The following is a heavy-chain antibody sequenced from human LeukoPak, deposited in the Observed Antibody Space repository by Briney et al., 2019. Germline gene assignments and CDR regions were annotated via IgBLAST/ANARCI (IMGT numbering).Heavy chain of an antibody. J-gene: IGHJ5*02. V-gene: IGHV1-18*01. CDR1: GYAFTSYG. Sequence: ASVKDSCKASGYAFTSYGISWVRQAPGQGLEWMGWISPYHGDTQYAQKFQGRVTMTTDTSTTTAYMELLSLRSDDTAMYYCARVGYCTSVTCYTSGWFDPWGQGALVTVSS. CDR3: ARVGYCTSVTCYTSGWFDP. D-gene: IGHD2-2*02. CDR2: ISPYHGDT.